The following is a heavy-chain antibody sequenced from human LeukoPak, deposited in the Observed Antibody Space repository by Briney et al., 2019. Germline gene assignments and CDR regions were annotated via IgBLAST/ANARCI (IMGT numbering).Heavy chain of an antibody. CDR3: ARGLGIRVTTLPFDI. D-gene: IGHD4-17*01. CDR1: GYTFTSYA. Sequence: ASVKVSCKASGYTFTSYAMHWVRQAPGQGLEWMGIINPSGGSTSYAQKFQGRVTMTRDTSTSTVYMELSSLRSEDTAVYYCARGLGIRVTTLPFDIWGQGTMVTVSS. CDR2: INPSGGST. V-gene: IGHV1-46*01. J-gene: IGHJ3*02.